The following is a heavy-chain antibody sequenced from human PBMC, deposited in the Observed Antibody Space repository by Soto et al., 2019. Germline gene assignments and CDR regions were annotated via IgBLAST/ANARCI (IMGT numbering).Heavy chain of an antibody. CDR2: IYYRGNA. V-gene: IGHV4-39*01. J-gene: IGHJ4*02. CDR1: DDSINSDKFY. CDR3: ARLEGLATISYYFDF. Sequence: PSETLSLTCSVSDDSINSDKFYWGWIRQPPGKGLEWIGSIYYRGNAYYNPSLQTRVTISLDKSKSQFSLKLNSVTAADSAVYFCARLEGLATISYYFDFWGPGALVTVPS. D-gene: IGHD3-9*01.